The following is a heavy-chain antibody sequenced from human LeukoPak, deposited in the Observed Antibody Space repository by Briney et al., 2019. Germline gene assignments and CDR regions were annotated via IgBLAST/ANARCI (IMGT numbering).Heavy chain of an antibody. J-gene: IGHJ6*03. CDR2: INPNSGGT. CDR3: AREEYSSSSPDYYYYYYMDV. D-gene: IGHD6-6*01. Sequence: ASVKVSCKASGYTFTGYYMHWVRQAPGQGLEWMGWINPNSGGTNYAQKFQGRVTMTRDTSISTAYMELSRLRSDDTAVCYCAREEYSSSSPDYYYYYYMDVWGKGTTVTVSS. V-gene: IGHV1-2*02. CDR1: GYTFTGYY.